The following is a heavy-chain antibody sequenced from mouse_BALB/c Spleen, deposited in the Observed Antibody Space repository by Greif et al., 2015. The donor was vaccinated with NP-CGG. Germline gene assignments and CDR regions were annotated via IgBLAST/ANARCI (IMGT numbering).Heavy chain of an antibody. Sequence: QVQLQQPGAELARPGASVKLSCKASGYTFTSYWMQWVKQRPGQGLEWIGAIYPGDGDTRYTQKFKGKATLTADKSSSTAYMQLSSLASEDSAVYYCARGRSYGGGAVPFAYWGQGTLVTVSA. V-gene: IGHV1-87*01. D-gene: IGHD1-2*01. CDR2: IYPGDGDT. CDR3: ARGRSYGGGAVPFAY. CDR1: GYTFTSYW. J-gene: IGHJ3*01.